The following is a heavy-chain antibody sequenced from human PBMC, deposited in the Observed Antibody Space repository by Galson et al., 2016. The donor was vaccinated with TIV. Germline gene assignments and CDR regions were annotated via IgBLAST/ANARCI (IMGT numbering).Heavy chain of an antibody. J-gene: IGHJ2*01. Sequence: SLRLSCAASGFTFDNYWMTWVRQAPGRGLEWVGSVKHDGSETKFGDSVKGRFTISRDNAKKSLSLQMNSLRAEDTAVYYCARSITMMVLVQYWYFDLWGRGTLVTVSS. CDR1: GFTFDNYW. CDR2: VKHDGSET. V-gene: IGHV3-7*05. D-gene: IGHD3-22*01. CDR3: ARSITMMVLVQYWYFDL.